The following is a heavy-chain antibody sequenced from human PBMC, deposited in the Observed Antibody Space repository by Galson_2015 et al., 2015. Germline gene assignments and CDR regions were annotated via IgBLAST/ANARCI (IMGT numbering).Heavy chain of an antibody. J-gene: IGHJ5*02. D-gene: IGHD4-11*01. CDR1: GGTFSSYA. CDR2: IIPIFGTA. V-gene: IGHV1-69*13. CDR3: ARGGSNYDWFDP. Sequence: SVKVSCKASGGTFSSYAISWVRQAPGQGLEWMGGIIPIFGTANYAQKFQGRVTITADESTSTAYMELSSLRSEDTAVYYCARGGSNYDWFDPWGQGTLVTVSS.